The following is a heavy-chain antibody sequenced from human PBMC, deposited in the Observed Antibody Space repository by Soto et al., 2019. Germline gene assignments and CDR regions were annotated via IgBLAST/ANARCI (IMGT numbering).Heavy chain of an antibody. CDR1: GFSLSTSGVG. CDR3: AHWSYYDILPPVITWANYGMDV. CDR2: IYWDDDK. D-gene: IGHD3-9*01. V-gene: IGHV2-5*02. J-gene: IGHJ6*02. Sequence: QITLKESGPTLVKPTQTLTLTCTFSGFSLSTSGVGVGWIRQPPGKALEWLALIYWDDDKRYSPSLKSRLTITKDPSKNQVVLTMTNMDPVDTATYYCAHWSYYDILPPVITWANYGMDVWGQGTTVTVSS.